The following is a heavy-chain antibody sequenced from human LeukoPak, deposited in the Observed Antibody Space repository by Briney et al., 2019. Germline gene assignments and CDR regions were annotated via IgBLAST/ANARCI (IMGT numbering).Heavy chain of an antibody. D-gene: IGHD6-6*01. CDR2: INSNGKYI. J-gene: IGHJ4*02. CDR1: GFTFSSYG. CDR3: ARALSGIAARTTETDY. Sequence: GGSLRLSCAASGFTFSSYGMSWVRQAPGKGLEWVSMINSNGKYIYYADSVKDRFTISRDNAKNSLYLQMNSLRAEDTAVYYCARALSGIAARTTETDYWGQGSLVTVSS. V-gene: IGHV3-21*01.